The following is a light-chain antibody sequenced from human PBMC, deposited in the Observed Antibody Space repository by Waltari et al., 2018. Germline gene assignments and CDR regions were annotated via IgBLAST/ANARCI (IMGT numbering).Light chain of an antibody. CDR2: SAS. CDR3: QQRSNRFT. CDR1: QSVSSY. Sequence: EIVLTQSPATLSLSPGERATLSCRASQSVSSYLAWYQQKPGQAPRLLIYSASNRATGIPARCSGSGSGTDFTLTISSLEPEDFAVYYCQQRSNRFTFGPGTKVDIK. V-gene: IGKV3-11*01. J-gene: IGKJ3*01.